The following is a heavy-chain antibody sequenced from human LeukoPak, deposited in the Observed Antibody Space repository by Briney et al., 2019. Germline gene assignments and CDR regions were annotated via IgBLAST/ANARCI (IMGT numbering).Heavy chain of an antibody. CDR1: GYTFTNYH. Sequence: ASVKVSCKASGYTFTNYHIAWVRQAPGQGLEWMGWVSTNDGNTVYAQRLQGRVTMTTDTSTSVAYMELSSLRSEDTAVYYCARWRGKGYSYGLDYWGQGTLVTVSS. V-gene: IGHV1-18*01. J-gene: IGHJ4*02. CDR3: ARWRGKGYSYGLDY. CDR2: VSTNDGNT. D-gene: IGHD5-18*01.